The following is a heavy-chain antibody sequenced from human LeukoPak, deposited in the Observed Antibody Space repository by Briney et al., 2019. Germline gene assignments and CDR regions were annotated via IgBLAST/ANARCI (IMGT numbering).Heavy chain of an antibody. J-gene: IGHJ2*01. CDR3: ARGAPDSKWGYFDL. V-gene: IGHV1-8*01. Sequence: ASVKISCKASGYTFTSYDINWVRQDTGQGLEWMVWMNPNSGNTGYAQKFQGRVTMTRNTSISTAYLELSSLRSEDTAVYYCARGAPDSKWGYFDLWGRGTLVTVSS. CDR2: MNPNSGNT. CDR1: GYTFTSYD. D-gene: IGHD1-26*01.